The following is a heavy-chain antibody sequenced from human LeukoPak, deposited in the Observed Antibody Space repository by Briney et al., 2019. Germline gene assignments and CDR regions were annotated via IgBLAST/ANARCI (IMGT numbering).Heavy chain of an antibody. Sequence: GASVTVSCKASGGTFSSYAISWVRQAPGQGLEWMGGIIPIFGTANYAQKFQGRVTITADESTSTAYMELSSLRSEDTAVYYCARVGCGGYCYSPNWYFDLWGRGTLVTVSS. V-gene: IGHV1-69*13. CDR1: GGTFSSYA. CDR2: IIPIFGTA. J-gene: IGHJ2*01. CDR3: ARVGCGGYCYSPNWYFDL. D-gene: IGHD2-21*02.